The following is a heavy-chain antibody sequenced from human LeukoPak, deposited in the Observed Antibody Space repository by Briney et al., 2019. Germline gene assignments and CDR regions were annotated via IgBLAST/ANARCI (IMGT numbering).Heavy chain of an antibody. CDR3: AKTERFAVAGRGGDYDY. D-gene: IGHD6-19*01. Sequence: GGSLRLSCAASGFTFSSYAMSWVRQAPGKGLEWVSAISGSGGSTYYADSVKGRFTISRDNSKNTLYLQMNSLRAEDTAVYYCAKTERFAVAGRGGDYDYWGQGTLVTVSS. CDR2: ISGSGGST. J-gene: IGHJ4*02. V-gene: IGHV3-23*01. CDR1: GFTFSSYA.